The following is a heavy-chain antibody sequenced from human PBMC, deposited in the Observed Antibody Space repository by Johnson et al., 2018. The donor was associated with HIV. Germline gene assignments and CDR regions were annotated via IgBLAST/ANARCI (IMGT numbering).Heavy chain of an antibody. CDR3: ANGGAARPGAFDI. CDR1: GFTFSSYG. V-gene: IGHV3-33*06. Sequence: QVQLVESGGGLVQPGGSLRLSCAASGFTFSSYGMHWVRQAPGKGLEWVAVIWYDGSNKYYADSVKGRFTISRDNSKNTLYLQMNSLRAEDTAVYYCANGGAARPGAFDIWGQGTMVTVSS. D-gene: IGHD6-6*01. CDR2: IWYDGSNK. J-gene: IGHJ3*02.